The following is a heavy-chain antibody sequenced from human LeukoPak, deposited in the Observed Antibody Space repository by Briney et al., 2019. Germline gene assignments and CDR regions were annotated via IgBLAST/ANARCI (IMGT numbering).Heavy chain of an antibody. CDR2: INHSGST. CDR3: ARDAVAGTI. J-gene: IGHJ4*02. V-gene: IGHV4-34*01. CDR1: GGSFSGYY. D-gene: IGHD6-19*01. Sequence: PSETLSLTCAVYGGSFSGYYWSWIRLPPGKGLEWIGEINHSGSTNYNPSLKSRVTISVDTSKNQFSLKLSSVTAADTAVYYRARDAVAGTIWGQGTLVTVSS.